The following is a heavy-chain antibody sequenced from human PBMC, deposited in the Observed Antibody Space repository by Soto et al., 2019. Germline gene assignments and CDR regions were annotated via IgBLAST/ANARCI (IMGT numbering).Heavy chain of an antibody. J-gene: IGHJ4*02. CDR1: GFTFRSYS. CDR3: ARDPHALDY. V-gene: IGHV3-48*01. Sequence: EVQLVESGGGLVQPGGSLRLSCTTSGFTFRSYSMNWVRQAPGKGLEWVSYSRRDDGTAYYADSVKGRFTISRDTAKNSLYLQMNGLRVEDTAVYYGARDPHALDYWGQGVRVNVSA. CDR2: SRRDDGTA.